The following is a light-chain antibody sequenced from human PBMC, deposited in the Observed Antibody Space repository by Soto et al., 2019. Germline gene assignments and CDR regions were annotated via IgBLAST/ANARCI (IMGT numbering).Light chain of an antibody. CDR2: AAS. CDR3: QQTYSTPLT. V-gene: IGKV1-39*01. Sequence: DIQMTQAPSSLSASEGDRVTITCRASQIISNYLNWYQQKPGKAPKFLISAASSLQSGVPSRFSGSGSGTEFTLTISSLRPEDFATYYCQQTYSTPLTFGGGTKVEIK. J-gene: IGKJ4*01. CDR1: QIISNY.